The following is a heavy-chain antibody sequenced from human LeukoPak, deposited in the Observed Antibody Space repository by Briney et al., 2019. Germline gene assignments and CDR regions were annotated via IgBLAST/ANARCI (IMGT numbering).Heavy chain of an antibody. D-gene: IGHD6-6*01. V-gene: IGHV3-73*01. J-gene: IGHJ6*02. CDR2: IRSKANSYAT. Sequence: GGSLTLSCAASGFTFSGSAMHWVRQASGKGLEWVGRIRSKANSYATAYAASVKGRFTISRDDSKNTAYLQMNSLKTEDTAVYYCTTRLVPPFDYYYDGMDVWGQGTTVTVSS. CDR3: TTRLVPPFDYYYDGMDV. CDR1: GFTFSGSA.